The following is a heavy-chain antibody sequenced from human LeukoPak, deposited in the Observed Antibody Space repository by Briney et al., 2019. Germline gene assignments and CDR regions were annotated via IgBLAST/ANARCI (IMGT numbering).Heavy chain of an antibody. Sequence: PSETLSLTCTVSGGSISSYYWSWIRQHPGKGLEWIGYIYYSGSTYYNPSLKSRVTISVDTSKNQFSLKLSFVTAADTAVYYCARDTMRYYDSSGYDYYYYGMDVWGQGTTVTVSS. D-gene: IGHD3-22*01. V-gene: IGHV4-59*06. CDR2: IYYSGST. CDR1: GGSISSYY. J-gene: IGHJ6*02. CDR3: ARDTMRYYDSSGYDYYYYGMDV.